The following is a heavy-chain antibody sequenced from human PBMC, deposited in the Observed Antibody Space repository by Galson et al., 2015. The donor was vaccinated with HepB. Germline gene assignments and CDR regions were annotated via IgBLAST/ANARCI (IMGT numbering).Heavy chain of an antibody. V-gene: IGHV1-69*10. CDR2: IIPILGIA. D-gene: IGHD2-15*01. J-gene: IGHJ5*02. CDR3: ARDGGYCSGGSCYSGNWFDP. CDR1: GFTFTSSA. Sequence: SVKVSCKASGFTFTSSAVQWVRQAPGQGLEWMGGIIPILGIANYAQKFQGRVTITADKSTSTAYMELSSLRSEDTAVYYCARDGGYCSGGSCYSGNWFDPWGQGTLVTVSS.